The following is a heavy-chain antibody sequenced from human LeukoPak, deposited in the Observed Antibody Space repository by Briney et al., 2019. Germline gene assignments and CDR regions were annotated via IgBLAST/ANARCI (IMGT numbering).Heavy chain of an antibody. CDR3: ARGRSSPGIDY. CDR1: GYSFNSVG. J-gene: IGHJ4*02. Sequence: ASVKVSCKASGYSFNSVGMNWVRQAPGQGLEWMGWIDTNTGNPTYAQGFRGRFVFSFDTSVSTAYLQIYSLEPEDTAVYFCARGRSSPGIDYWGLGTRVTVSS. CDR2: IDTNTGNP. V-gene: IGHV7-4-1*01. D-gene: IGHD1-26*01.